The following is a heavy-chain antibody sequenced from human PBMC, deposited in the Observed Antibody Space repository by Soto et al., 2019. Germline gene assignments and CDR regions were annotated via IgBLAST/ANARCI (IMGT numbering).Heavy chain of an antibody. J-gene: IGHJ6*02. CDR1: GFSFSSYA. CDR2: ISYDGNNE. Sequence: QVQVVESGGGVVQPGRSLRLSCAASGFSFSSYAMHWVRQAPGKGLEWVAVISYDGNNEYYAEYVKGRFTISRDNSKNTLYLQINSLRPEDTAVYYCVRVQYSGWSFYYGMDVWGQGTTVTVSS. D-gene: IGHD6-6*01. CDR3: VRVQYSGWSFYYGMDV. V-gene: IGHV3-30-3*01.